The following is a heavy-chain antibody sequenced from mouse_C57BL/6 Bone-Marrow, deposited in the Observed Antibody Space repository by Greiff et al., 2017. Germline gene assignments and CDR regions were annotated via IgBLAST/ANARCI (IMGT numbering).Heavy chain of an antibody. CDR2: ISPGNGDT. V-gene: IGHV1-12*01. J-gene: IGHJ4*01. Sequence: VQLQQSGAELVRPGASVKMSCKASGYTFTSYNMHWVKQTPRQGLEWIGDISPGNGDTSYNQKFKGKATLTVDKSSSTAYMQLSSLTSEDSAVYFCARGKYYGSSSHDDYAMDYWDQGTSVTVSS. D-gene: IGHD1-1*01. CDR3: ARGKYYGSSSHDDYAMDY. CDR1: GYTFTSYN.